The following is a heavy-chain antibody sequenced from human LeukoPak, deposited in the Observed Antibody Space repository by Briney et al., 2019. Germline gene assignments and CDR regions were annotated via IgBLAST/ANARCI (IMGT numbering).Heavy chain of an antibody. CDR2: IRYDGSNK. Sequence: PGGSPRLSCAASGFTFSSYGMHWVRQAPGKGLEWVAFIRYDGSNKYYADSVKGRFTISRDNSKNTLYLQMNSLRAEDTAVYYCAKTRTLPKKNYYYYYMDVWGKGTTVTVSS. V-gene: IGHV3-30*02. CDR1: GFTFSSYG. D-gene: IGHD1-7*01. CDR3: AKTRTLPKKNYYYYYMDV. J-gene: IGHJ6*03.